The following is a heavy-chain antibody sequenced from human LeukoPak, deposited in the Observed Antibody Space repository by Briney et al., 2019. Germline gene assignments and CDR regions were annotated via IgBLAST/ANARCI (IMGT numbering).Heavy chain of an antibody. J-gene: IGHJ4*02. V-gene: IGHV4-30-4*08. Sequence: KPSETLSLTCTVSGGSISSGDYYWSWIRQPPGKGLEWIGYIYYSGTTYYNPSLKSRLTISVDKSSNSFSLSLTSVTAADTAFYYCARAAEVTGQFDFWGQGTLVTVSS. CDR1: GGSISSGDYY. CDR3: ARAAEVTGQFDF. CDR2: IYYSGTT. D-gene: IGHD2-21*02.